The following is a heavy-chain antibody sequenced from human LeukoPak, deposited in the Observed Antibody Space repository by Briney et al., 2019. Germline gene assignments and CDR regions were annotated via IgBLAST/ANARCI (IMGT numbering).Heavy chain of an antibody. CDR2: FYSSGST. D-gene: IGHD2-2*02. V-gene: IGHV4-59*01. CDR1: GGSTSSYY. CDR3: ARFYCSSTSCYTYYFDY. Sequence: PSETLSLTCSVPGGSTSSYYWCWIRQPPGKGLEWIGYFYSSGSTNYNPSLKSRVTISVDTSKNQFSLRLSSVTAADTAVYYCARFYCSSTSCYTYYFDYWGQGTLVTVSS. J-gene: IGHJ4*02.